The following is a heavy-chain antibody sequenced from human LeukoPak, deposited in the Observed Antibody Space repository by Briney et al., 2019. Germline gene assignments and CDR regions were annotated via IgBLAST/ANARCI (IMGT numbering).Heavy chain of an antibody. CDR2: ISYDGSNK. CDR1: GFTFSSYA. Sequence: GGSLRLSCAASGFTFSSYAMHWVRQAPGKGLEWVAVISYDGSNKYYADSVKGRFTISRDNSKNTLYLQMNSLRAEDTAVYYCARESQLWFFDYWGQGTLVTVSS. J-gene: IGHJ4*02. D-gene: IGHD5-18*01. V-gene: IGHV3-30-3*01. CDR3: ARESQLWFFDY.